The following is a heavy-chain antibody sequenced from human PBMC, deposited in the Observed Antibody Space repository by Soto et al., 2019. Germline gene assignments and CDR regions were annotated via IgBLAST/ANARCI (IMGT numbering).Heavy chain of an antibody. D-gene: IGHD3-3*01. Sequence: QVQLVQSGAEVKKPGSSVKVSCTASGGTFSSYAISWVRQAPGQGLEWLVGIIPIFGTANYAQKFQGRVTITADESTCTAYMELSRLRSEDTAVYYCAGEWSTRRSSPYYYYGMDVWVQWTTVTVSS. V-gene: IGHV1-69*01. CDR3: AGEWSTRRSSPYYYYGMDV. J-gene: IGHJ6*02. CDR1: GGTFSSYA. CDR2: IIPIFGTA.